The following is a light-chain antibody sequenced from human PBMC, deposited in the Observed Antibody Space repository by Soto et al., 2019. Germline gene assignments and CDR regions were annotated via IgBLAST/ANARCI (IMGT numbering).Light chain of an antibody. CDR1: SSNIGTNT. CDR3: AAWYFSLVV. V-gene: IGLV1-44*01. Sequence: QSVLTQPPSASGTPGQRVTISCSGSSSNIGTNTVTWYQLLPGAAPKLLIYSDNQRPSGVPDRFSGSKSGTSASLAISGLQSEDDADYYCAAWYFSLVVFGGGTKVTVL. J-gene: IGLJ2*01. CDR2: SDN.